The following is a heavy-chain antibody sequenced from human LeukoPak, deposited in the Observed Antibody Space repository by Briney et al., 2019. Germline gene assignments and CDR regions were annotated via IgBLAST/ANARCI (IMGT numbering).Heavy chain of an antibody. CDR3: ARDPSIAAAGTRFDP. D-gene: IGHD6-13*01. Sequence: ASVKVSCKASGYTFTGYYMHWVRQAPGQGLEWMGIINPSGGSTSYAQKFQGRVTMTRDTSTSTVYMELSSLRSEDTAVYYCARDPSIAAAGTRFDPWGQGTLVTVSS. V-gene: IGHV1-46*01. J-gene: IGHJ5*02. CDR1: GYTFTGYY. CDR2: INPSGGST.